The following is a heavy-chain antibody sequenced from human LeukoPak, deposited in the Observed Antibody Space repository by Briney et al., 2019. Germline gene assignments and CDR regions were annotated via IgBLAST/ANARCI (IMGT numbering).Heavy chain of an antibody. D-gene: IGHD6-25*01. CDR3: GKAFPPLRVAAAGDY. CDR1: GFTFSDCD. J-gene: IGHJ4*02. Sequence: KAGESPRLSCTASGFTFSDCDMNWFRQAPGKGLQWVSSISYMGDHRYYADSEKGRFTISRDNAKNSLYLQMDNLRADDTAVYYCGKAFPPLRVAAAGDYWGQGTLVTVSS. CDR2: ISYMGDHR. V-gene: IGHV3-21*06.